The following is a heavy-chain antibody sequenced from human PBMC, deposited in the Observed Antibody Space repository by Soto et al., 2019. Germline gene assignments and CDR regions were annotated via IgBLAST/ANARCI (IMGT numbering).Heavy chain of an antibody. Sequence: GGSLRLSCAASGFTFSSYAMSWVRQAPGKGLEWVSAISGSGGSTYYADSVKGRFTISRDNSKNTLYLQMNSLRAEDTAVYYCAKFSQKLRYYYYYMDVWGKGTTVTVSS. V-gene: IGHV3-23*01. CDR1: GFTFSSYA. J-gene: IGHJ6*03. CDR2: ISGSGGST. CDR3: AKFSQKLRYYYYYMDV.